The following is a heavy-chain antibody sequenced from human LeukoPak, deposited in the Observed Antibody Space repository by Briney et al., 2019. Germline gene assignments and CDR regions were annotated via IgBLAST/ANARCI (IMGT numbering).Heavy chain of an antibody. CDR2: ISYDGSNK. Sequence: GGSLRLSCAASGFTFSSYPMHWVRQAPGKGLEWVAFISYDGSNKYYADSVKGRFIIPRDNSENTLYLQMNSLRAEDTAVYYCAKGYSSGWSWYFDYWGQGTLVTVSS. D-gene: IGHD6-19*01. CDR3: AKGYSSGWSWYFDY. V-gene: IGHV3-30*18. CDR1: GFTFSSYP. J-gene: IGHJ4*02.